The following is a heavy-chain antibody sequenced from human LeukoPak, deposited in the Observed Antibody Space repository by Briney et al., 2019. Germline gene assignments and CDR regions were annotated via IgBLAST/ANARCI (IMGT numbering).Heavy chain of an antibody. Sequence: PGGSLRLSCAVSGFTFSRYGMHWARQAPGKGREWVALIWYDESHQYYADSVKGRFTLSRDNSKNTLHLQIDSLRAEDPAVYYCARPYDGSYYFDLWGQGPLVTVSS. CDR2: IWYDESHQ. CDR1: GFTFSRYG. J-gene: IGHJ4*02. V-gene: IGHV3-33*01. CDR3: ARPYDGSYYFDL. D-gene: IGHD3-10*01.